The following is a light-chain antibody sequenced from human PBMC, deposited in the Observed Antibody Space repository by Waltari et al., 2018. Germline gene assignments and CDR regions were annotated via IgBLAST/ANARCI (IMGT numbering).Light chain of an antibody. CDR2: DAS. CDR3: QQFHSLPYT. V-gene: IGKV1-33*01. J-gene: IGKJ2*01. Sequence: DIQMTQSPSSLSASAGDRVTSTCQATQAITTSLSWFQQKPGEAPRLLIYDASTLQPGVPSRFSGTGSATGFSLTITSLQLDDSATYYCQQFHSLPYTFARGTKLHIK. CDR1: QAITTS.